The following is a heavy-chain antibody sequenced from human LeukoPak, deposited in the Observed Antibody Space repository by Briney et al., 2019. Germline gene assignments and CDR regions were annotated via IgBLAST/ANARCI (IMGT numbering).Heavy chain of an antibody. CDR1: GGSFSGYY. D-gene: IGHD2-2*01. CDR2: INHSGST. V-gene: IGHV4-34*01. CDR3: ARGGSCSSTSCYGLGYEY. J-gene: IGHJ4*02. Sequence: SETLSLTCAVYGGSFSGYYWSWIRQPPGKGLEWIGEINHSGSTNYNPSLKSRVTISVDTSKNQFPLKLSSVTAADTAVYYCARGGSCSSTSCYGLGYEYWGQGTLVTVSS.